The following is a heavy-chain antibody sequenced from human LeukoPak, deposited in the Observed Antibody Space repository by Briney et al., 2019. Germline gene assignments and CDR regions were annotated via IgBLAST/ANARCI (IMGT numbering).Heavy chain of an antibody. CDR1: GGSFSGYY. J-gene: IGHJ5*02. CDR2: INHSGST. Sequence: PSETLSLTCAVYGGSFSGYYWSWIRQPPGKGLEWIGEINHSGSTNYNPSLKSRVTISVDTSKNQFSLKLSSVTAADTAVYYCAREETSTYSWFDPWGQGTLVTVSS. V-gene: IGHV4-34*01. CDR3: AREETSTYSWFDP.